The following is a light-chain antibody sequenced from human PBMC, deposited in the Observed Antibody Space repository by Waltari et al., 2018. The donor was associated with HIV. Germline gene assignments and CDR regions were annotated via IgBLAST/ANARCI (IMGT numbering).Light chain of an antibody. CDR3: QQYGSSPRT. Sequence: EIGLTQSPGTLSLSPGESATLSCRASQSIRSNYLAWYQQKPGQAPRLFISAASSRATGIPDRFSVSGSGTDFTLTISRLGPEDFAVYFCQQYGSSPRTFGQGTRVEIK. CDR2: AAS. J-gene: IGKJ1*01. CDR1: QSIRSNY. V-gene: IGKV3-20*01.